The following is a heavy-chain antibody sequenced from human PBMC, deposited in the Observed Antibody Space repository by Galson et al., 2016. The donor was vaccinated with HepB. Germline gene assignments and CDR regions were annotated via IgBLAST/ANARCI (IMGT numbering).Heavy chain of an antibody. CDR2: INPNDGSI. V-gene: IGHV1-46*01. CDR3: ARASQEWLLYHLNY. CDR1: GYTFTKYY. D-gene: IGHD3-3*01. J-gene: IGHJ4*02. Sequence: SVKVSCKASGYTFTKYYIHWVRQAPGLGLEWMGVINPNDGSIKYPQKFQGRVSMTRDTSTTTVYMDLSGLTFEDTAVYYCARASQEWLLYHLNYWGQGALVAVSS.